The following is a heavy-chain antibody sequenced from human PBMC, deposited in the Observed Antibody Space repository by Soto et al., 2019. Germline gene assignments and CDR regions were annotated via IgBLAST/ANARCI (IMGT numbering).Heavy chain of an antibody. D-gene: IGHD3-22*01. V-gene: IGHV3-21*01. Sequence: GGSLRLSCAASGFTFSSYSMNWVRQAPGKGLEWVSSISSSSSYIYYADSVKGRFTISRDNAKNSLYLQMNSLRAEDTAVYYCARVLNYYDSSGYYVSSRFDPWGQGTLVTVSS. CDR1: GFTFSSYS. J-gene: IGHJ5*02. CDR2: ISSSSSYI. CDR3: ARVLNYYDSSGYYVSSRFDP.